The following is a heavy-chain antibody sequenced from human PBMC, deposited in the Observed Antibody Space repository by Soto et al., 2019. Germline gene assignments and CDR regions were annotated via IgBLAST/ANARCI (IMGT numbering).Heavy chain of an antibody. CDR3: VRRISANSGSWFDA. J-gene: IGHJ5*02. V-gene: IGHV4-59*08. CDR1: GASIRNND. Sequence: QVQLHESGPGLVRPSETLSLTCSVSGASIRNNDWGWIRQPPGKELEWIGYSSYRGSTIYNPSLRSRASLSVDTSKNQLSLSLTSVTAADTAVFYCVRRISANSGSWFDAWGQGALVTVSS. CDR2: SSYRGST. D-gene: IGHD3-10*01.